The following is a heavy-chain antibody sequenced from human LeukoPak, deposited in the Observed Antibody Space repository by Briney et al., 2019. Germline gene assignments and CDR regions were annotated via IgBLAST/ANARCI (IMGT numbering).Heavy chain of an antibody. Sequence: ASVKVSCKASGGSFSTYAINWVRQAPGQGLEWMGRIIPLLGTAHYAQKFQGSVTFTADKSTSTAYMELSSLISEDTAVYYCARDSLAADSSGYYPPGYWGQGTLVTVSS. J-gene: IGHJ4*02. CDR3: ARDSLAADSSGYYPPGY. CDR1: GGSFSTYA. D-gene: IGHD3-22*01. CDR2: IIPLLGTA. V-gene: IGHV1-69*04.